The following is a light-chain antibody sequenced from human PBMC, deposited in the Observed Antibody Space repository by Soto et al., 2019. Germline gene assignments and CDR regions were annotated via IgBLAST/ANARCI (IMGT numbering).Light chain of an antibody. CDR1: QSLNDW. CDR3: QQYNGYSWA. Sequence: DIQMTQSPSTLSASVGDRVTITCRASQSLNDWLAWFQQKPGKAPNLLIYKVSNLESGVPSRFSGSGSGTEFTLTISSLQPDDFATYYGQQYNGYSWAFGQGTKVEIK. V-gene: IGKV1-5*03. J-gene: IGKJ1*01. CDR2: KVS.